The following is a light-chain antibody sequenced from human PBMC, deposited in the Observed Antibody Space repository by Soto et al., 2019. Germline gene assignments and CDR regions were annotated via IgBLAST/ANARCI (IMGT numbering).Light chain of an antibody. CDR3: SSYTTSNTRQIV. J-gene: IGLJ1*01. Sequence: QSALTQPASVSGSPGQSITISCTGTSSDVGSYNYVSWYQHQPGKAPKLMIYDVSNRPPGVSNRLSCSKSGNTSSLTISGLHPEDEADYYYSSYTTSNTRQIVFGTGTKLTVL. CDR1: SSDVGSYNY. CDR2: DVS. V-gene: IGLV2-14*03.